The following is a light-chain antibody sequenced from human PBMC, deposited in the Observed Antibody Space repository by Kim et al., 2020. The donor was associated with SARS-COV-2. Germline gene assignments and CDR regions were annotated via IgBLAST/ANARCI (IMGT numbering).Light chain of an antibody. Sequence: GQTVRITCQGDRLRSYYASWYQQRPGQAPVLVIYGKNNRPSGIPDRFSGSSSGNTASLTITGAQAEDEADYYCNSRDTSGNHLYVFGTGTKVTVL. CDR1: RLRSYY. CDR3: NSRDTSGNHLYV. CDR2: GKN. J-gene: IGLJ1*01. V-gene: IGLV3-19*01.